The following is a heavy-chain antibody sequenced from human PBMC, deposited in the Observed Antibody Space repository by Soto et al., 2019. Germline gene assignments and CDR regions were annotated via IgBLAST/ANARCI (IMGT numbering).Heavy chain of an antibody. J-gene: IGHJ4*02. D-gene: IGHD2-15*01. Sequence: SETLSLTSTVSSDSITSYYWSWVRRSPGKELEWIGYIYYTGSTNYNPSLKSRVTISVDTSKNQFSLKLNSVTAADTAVYYCARHPFVKDSPYRHFDYWGQG. CDR3: ARHPFVKDSPYRHFDY. CDR2: IYYTGST. CDR1: SDSITSYY. V-gene: IGHV4-59*08.